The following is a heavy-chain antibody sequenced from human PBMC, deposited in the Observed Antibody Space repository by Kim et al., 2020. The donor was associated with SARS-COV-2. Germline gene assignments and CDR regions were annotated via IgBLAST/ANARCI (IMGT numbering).Heavy chain of an antibody. CDR2: IKQDGGEK. CDR3: AREGSSWYFDDWFDP. V-gene: IGHV3-7*03. J-gene: IGHJ5*02. D-gene: IGHD6-13*01. Sequence: GGSLRLSCAASGFTFSSYWMSWVRQAPGKGLEWVANIKQDGGEKYYVDSVKGRFTISRDNAKNSLYLQMNSLRAEDTAVYYCAREGSSWYFDDWFDPWGQGALVTVSS. CDR1: GFTFSSYW.